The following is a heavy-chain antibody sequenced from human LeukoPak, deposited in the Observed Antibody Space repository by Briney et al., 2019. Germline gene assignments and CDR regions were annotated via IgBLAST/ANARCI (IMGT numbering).Heavy chain of an antibody. D-gene: IGHD6-13*01. Sequence: SETLSLTCTVSGGSISSYYWSWIRQPPGKGLEWIGYIYYSGSTNYNPSLKSRVTISVDTSKNQSSLKLSSVTAADTSMYYCTRRRGGTSSRDYWGQGTLVTVSS. CDR2: IYYSGST. CDR1: GGSISSYY. J-gene: IGHJ4*02. CDR3: TRRRGGTSSRDY. V-gene: IGHV4-59*08.